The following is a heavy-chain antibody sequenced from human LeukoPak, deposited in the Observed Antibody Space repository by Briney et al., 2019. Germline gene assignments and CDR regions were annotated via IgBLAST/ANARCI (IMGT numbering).Heavy chain of an antibody. J-gene: IGHJ4*02. Sequence: PGGSLRLSCAASGFTFSGSAMHWVRQASGKGLEWVGRIRSKANSYATAYAASAKGRFTISRDDSKNTAYLQMNSLKTEDTAVYYCTRHVTGVVGTTGGDYWGQGTLVTVSS. V-gene: IGHV3-73*01. CDR1: GFTFSGSA. D-gene: IGHD1-1*01. CDR2: IRSKANSYAT. CDR3: TRHVTGVVGTTGGDY.